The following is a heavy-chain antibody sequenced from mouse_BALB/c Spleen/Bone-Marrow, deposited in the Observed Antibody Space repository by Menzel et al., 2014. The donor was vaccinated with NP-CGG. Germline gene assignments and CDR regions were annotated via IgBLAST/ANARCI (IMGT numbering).Heavy chain of an antibody. CDR1: GYTFTSYW. Sequence: VQLQQSGAELVKPGASVKLPCKASGYTFTSYWMHWVKRSPGQGLEWIGEINPSNGRTNYNEAFKSKATLTVDKSSTAANMQLSSLTSDDSAVYYCARYGNYNAMVYWGQGTSATASS. D-gene: IGHD2-1*01. V-gene: IGHV1S81*02. CDR2: INPSNGRT. J-gene: IGHJ4*01. CDR3: ARYGNYNAMVY.